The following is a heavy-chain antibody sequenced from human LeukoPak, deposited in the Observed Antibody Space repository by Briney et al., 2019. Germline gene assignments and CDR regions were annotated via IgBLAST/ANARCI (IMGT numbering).Heavy chain of an antibody. V-gene: IGHV3-30*04. CDR2: ILSDGSLE. D-gene: IGHD1-26*01. J-gene: IGHJ4*02. CDR3: ARGAILGGYNLIDD. CDR1: GFNFGTYA. Sequence: GGSLRLSCAASGFNFGTYAMHWVRQAPGKGLEWVAVILSDGSLENSANSVRGRFIISRDNSKKTLFLQMNRLRIEDTAVYYCARGAILGGYNLIDDWGQGTLVTVSS.